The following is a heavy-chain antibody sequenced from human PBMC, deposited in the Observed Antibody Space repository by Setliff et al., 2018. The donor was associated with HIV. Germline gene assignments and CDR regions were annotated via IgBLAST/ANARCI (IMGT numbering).Heavy chain of an antibody. J-gene: IGHJ4*02. V-gene: IGHV4-39*07. D-gene: IGHD6-25*01. CDR3: ARYSPRGYTLTGPY. CDR2: IYYSGST. Sequence: SETLSLTCTVSGGSISSSTYYWGWIRQPPGKGLEWIGSIYYSGSTYYNPSLKSRVTISVDTSKNQFSLKLTSVTAADPAVYYCARYSPRGYTLTGPYWGQGTLVTVSS. CDR1: GGSISSSTYY.